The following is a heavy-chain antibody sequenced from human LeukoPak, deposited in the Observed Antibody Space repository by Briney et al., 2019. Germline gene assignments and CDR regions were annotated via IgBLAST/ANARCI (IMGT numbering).Heavy chain of an antibody. CDR1: GGSFSGYY. CDR3: ARGRHYYDSSGYYFDY. J-gene: IGHJ4*02. V-gene: IGHV4-34*01. Sequence: SETLSLTCAVYGGSFSGYYWSWIRQPPRKGLEWIGEINHSGSTNYNPSLKSRVTISVDTSKNQFSLKLSSVTAADTAVYYCARGRHYYDSSGYYFDYWGQGTLVTVSS. D-gene: IGHD3-22*01. CDR2: INHSGST.